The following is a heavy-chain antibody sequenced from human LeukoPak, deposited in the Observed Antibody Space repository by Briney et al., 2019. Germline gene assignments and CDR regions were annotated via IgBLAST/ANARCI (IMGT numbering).Heavy chain of an antibody. CDR3: ARDHCSSTSCYGDNWFDP. D-gene: IGHD2-2*01. CDR2: IYSGGST. Sequence: GGSLRLSCAASGFTVSSNYMSWVRQAPGKGLEWVSVIYSGGSTYYADSVKGRSTISRDNSKNTLYLQMNSLRAEDTAVYYCARDHCSSTSCYGDNWFDPWGQGTLVTVSS. J-gene: IGHJ5*02. CDR1: GFTVSSNY. V-gene: IGHV3-53*01.